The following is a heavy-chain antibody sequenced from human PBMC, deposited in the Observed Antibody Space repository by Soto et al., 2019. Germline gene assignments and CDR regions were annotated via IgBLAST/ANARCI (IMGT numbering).Heavy chain of an antibody. CDR2: IFSNDEK. V-gene: IGHV2-26*01. CDR1: GFSLSNARMG. J-gene: IGHJ4*02. D-gene: IGHD1-26*01. CDR3: ARIGSWELGGFFDY. Sequence: QVTLKQSGPVLVKPTETLTLTCTVSGFSLSNARMGVSWIRQPPAKALEWLAHIFSNDEKSYSTSLKSRLSSSKDTSKSQVVLTMTNLDPVDTATYYCARIGSWELGGFFDYWGQGTLVTVSS.